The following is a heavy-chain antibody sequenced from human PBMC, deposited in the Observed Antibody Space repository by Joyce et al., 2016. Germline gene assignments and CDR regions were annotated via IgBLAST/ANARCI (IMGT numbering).Heavy chain of an antibody. V-gene: IGHV4-39*01. CDR1: GDSGSSNSRF. Sequence: QLQLQESGPGLEKPSETLSLTCTGSGDSGSSNSRFWAWIRQPPGKGLEGIGSFYYSGDTYYNPSRKSRVTMSADTSKNQLSLRLRAVTAADTAVYYCARGRDGYNYGAFDYWGQGTLVTVSS. CDR2: FYYSGDT. J-gene: IGHJ4*02. D-gene: IGHD5-24*01. CDR3: ARGRDGYNYGAFDY.